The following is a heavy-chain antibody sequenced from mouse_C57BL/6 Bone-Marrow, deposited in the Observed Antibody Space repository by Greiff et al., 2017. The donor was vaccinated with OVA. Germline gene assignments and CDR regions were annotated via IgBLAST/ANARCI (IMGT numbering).Heavy chain of an antibody. V-gene: IGHV1-15*01. D-gene: IGHD1-1*01. Sequence: VQLQQSGAELVRPGASVTLSCKASGYTFTDYEMHWVKQTPVHGLEWIGAIDPETGGTAYNQKFKGKAILTADKSSSTAYMELRSLTSEDFAVYYCPLLGGYAMDYWGQGTSVTVSS. CDR3: PLLGGYAMDY. CDR2: IDPETGGT. J-gene: IGHJ4*01. CDR1: GYTFTDYE.